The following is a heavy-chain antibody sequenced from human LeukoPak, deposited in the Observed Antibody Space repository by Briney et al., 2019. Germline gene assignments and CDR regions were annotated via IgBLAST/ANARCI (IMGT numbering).Heavy chain of an antibody. Sequence: SETLSLTCAVYGGSFSGYYWSRIRQPAGKGLEWIGRIYTSGSTNYNPSLKSRVTISVDTSKNQFSLKLSSVTAADTAVYYCARVSSIAVAGETDYWGQGTLVTVSS. D-gene: IGHD6-19*01. CDR3: ARVSSIAVAGETDY. CDR1: GGSFSGYY. V-gene: IGHV4-59*10. J-gene: IGHJ4*02. CDR2: IYTSGST.